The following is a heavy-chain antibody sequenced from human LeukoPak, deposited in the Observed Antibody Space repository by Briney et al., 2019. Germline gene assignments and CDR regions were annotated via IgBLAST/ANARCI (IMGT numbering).Heavy chain of an antibody. D-gene: IGHD3-22*01. Sequence: GGSLRLSCAASGFTFSSYAMSWVRQAPGKGLEWVSAISGSGGRTYYADSVKGRFTISRDNSKNTLYLQMNSLRAEDTAVYYCAKDREPDWYYYDSGDASDYWGQGTLVTVSS. CDR1: GFTFSSYA. V-gene: IGHV3-23*01. CDR3: AKDREPDWYYYDSGDASDY. J-gene: IGHJ4*02. CDR2: ISGSGGRT.